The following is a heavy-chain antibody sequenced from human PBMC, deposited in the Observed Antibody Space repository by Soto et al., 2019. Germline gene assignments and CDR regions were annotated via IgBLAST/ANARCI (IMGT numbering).Heavy chain of an antibody. CDR2: INHSGST. V-gene: IGHV4-34*01. D-gene: IGHD6-6*01. CDR1: GGSFNGYY. J-gene: IGHJ4*02. Sequence: PSETLSLTCAVYGGSFNGYYWSWVRQPPGEGLEWIGEINHSGSTNYNPSLKSRVTISVDTSKSQFSLKLSSVTAADTVVYYCARTPTARRPLDSWGQGTLVTVSS. CDR3: ARTPTARRPLDS.